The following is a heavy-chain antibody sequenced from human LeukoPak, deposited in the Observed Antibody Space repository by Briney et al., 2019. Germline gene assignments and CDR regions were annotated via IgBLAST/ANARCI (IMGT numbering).Heavy chain of an antibody. D-gene: IGHD3-10*01. CDR1: GGSISSGGYS. J-gene: IGHJ6*02. CDR3: ARGTDRRVRGVIIRYYYGMDV. V-gene: IGHV4-30-2*01. CDR2: IYHSGST. Sequence: SETLSLTCAVSGGSISSGGYSWSWIRRPPGKGLEWIGYIYHSGSTYYNPSLKSRVTISVDRSKNQFSLKLSSVTAADTAVYYCARGTDRRVRGVIIRYYYGMDVWGQGTTVTVSS.